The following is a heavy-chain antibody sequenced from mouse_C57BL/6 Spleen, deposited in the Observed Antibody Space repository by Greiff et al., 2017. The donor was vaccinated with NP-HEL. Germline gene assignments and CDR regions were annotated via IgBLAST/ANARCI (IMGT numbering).Heavy chain of an antibody. J-gene: IGHJ4*01. CDR2: IYPGSGST. D-gene: IGHD4-1*01. V-gene: IGHV1-55*01. CDR3: ARGPTGTNAMDY. Sequence: VKLQQPGAELVKPGASVKMSCKASGYTFTSYWITWVKQRPGQGLEWIGDIYPGSGSTNYNEKFKSKATLTVDTSSSTAYMQLSSLTSEDSAVYYCARGPTGTNAMDYWGQGTSVTVSS. CDR1: GYTFTSYW.